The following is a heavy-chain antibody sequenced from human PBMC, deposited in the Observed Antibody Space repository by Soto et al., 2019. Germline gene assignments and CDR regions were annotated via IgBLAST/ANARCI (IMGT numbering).Heavy chain of an antibody. CDR3: ASTPVYGSGSYRPNDFDY. V-gene: IGHV1-18*01. CDR1: GYTFTSYG. Sequence: ASVKVSCKASGYTFTSYGISWVRQAPGQGLEWMGWISAYNGNTNYAQKLQGRVTMTTDTSTSTAYMELRSLRSDDTAVYYCASTPVYGSGSYRPNDFDYWGQGTLVTVSS. CDR2: ISAYNGNT. D-gene: IGHD3-10*01. J-gene: IGHJ4*02.